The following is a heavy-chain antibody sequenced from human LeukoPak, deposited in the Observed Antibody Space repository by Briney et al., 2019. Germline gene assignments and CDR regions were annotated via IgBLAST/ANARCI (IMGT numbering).Heavy chain of an antibody. J-gene: IGHJ4*02. Sequence: PGGSLRLSCAASGFTFSSYGMHWVRQAPGKGLEWVAVISYDGSNKYYADSVKGRFTISRDNSKNTLYLQMNSLRAEDTAVYYCAKDSSIAVAGVFGYWGQGTLVTVSS. V-gene: IGHV3-30*18. D-gene: IGHD6-19*01. CDR2: ISYDGSNK. CDR1: GFTFSSYG. CDR3: AKDSSIAVAGVFGY.